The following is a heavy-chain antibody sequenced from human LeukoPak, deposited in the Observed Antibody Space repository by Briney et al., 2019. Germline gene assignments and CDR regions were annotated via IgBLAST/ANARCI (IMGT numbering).Heavy chain of an antibody. J-gene: IGHJ2*01. CDR2: IYYSGST. D-gene: IGHD4-17*01. CDR3: ARAPSGGLRPYWYFDL. V-gene: IGHV4-59*01. CDR1: GGSISSYY. Sequence: SETLSLTCTVSGGSISSYYWSWIRQPPGKGLEWIGYIYYSGSTNYNPSLKSRVTISVDTSKNQFSLKLSSVTAADTAVYYCARAPSGGLRPYWYFDLWGCGTLVTVSS.